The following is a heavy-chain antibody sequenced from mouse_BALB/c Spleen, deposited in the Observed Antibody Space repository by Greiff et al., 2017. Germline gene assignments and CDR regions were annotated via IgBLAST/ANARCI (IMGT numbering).Heavy chain of an antibody. Sequence: QVQLQQSGAELMKPGASVKISCKATGYTFSSYWIDWVKQRPGHGLEWIGEILPGSGSTNYNEKFKGKATFTADTSSNTAYMQLSSLTSEDSAVYYCARSHDYDGYAMDYWGQGTSVTVSS. J-gene: IGHJ4*01. CDR3: ARSHDYDGYAMDY. CDR2: ILPGSGST. V-gene: IGHV1-9*01. CDR1: GYTFSSYW. D-gene: IGHD2-4*01.